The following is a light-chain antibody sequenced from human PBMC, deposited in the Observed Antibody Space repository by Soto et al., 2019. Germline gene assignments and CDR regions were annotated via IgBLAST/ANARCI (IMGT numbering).Light chain of an antibody. CDR1: ESISNN. CDR3: QQSYSSLGYT. CDR2: AAS. J-gene: IGKJ3*01. Sequence: DIQMTQSPSSLSASVGDRVTITCRASESISNNLNWYQHKPGKAPKVLIYAASSLQSGVPSRFSGRRSGTDFILTTTSLQAEDVETYYCQQSYSSLGYTFGPGTKVDL. V-gene: IGKV1-39*01.